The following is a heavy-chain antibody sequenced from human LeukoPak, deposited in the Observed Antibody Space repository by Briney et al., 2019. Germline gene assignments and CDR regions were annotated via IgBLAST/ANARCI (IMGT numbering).Heavy chain of an antibody. CDR3: ARGGTSRIFDP. Sequence: SETLSPTCTVSGGSISSSSYYWGWIRQPPGKGLEWIGSIYYSGSTYYNPSLKSRVTISVDTSKNQFSLKLSSVTAADTAVYYCARGGTSRIFDPWGQGTLVTVSS. D-gene: IGHD1-14*01. J-gene: IGHJ5*02. CDR2: IYYSGST. V-gene: IGHV4-39*07. CDR1: GGSISSSSYY.